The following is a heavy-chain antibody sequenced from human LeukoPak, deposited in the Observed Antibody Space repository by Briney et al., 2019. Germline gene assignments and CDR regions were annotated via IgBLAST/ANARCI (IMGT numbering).Heavy chain of an antibody. CDR2: INHSGST. Sequence: SETLSLTCAVYGGSFSGYYWSWIRQPPGKGLEWIGEINHSGSTNYNPSLKSRVTISLDTSRNQFSLRLNSVTAADTAVYYCAKSNGYGLVDIWGQGTMVTVSS. D-gene: IGHD3-10*01. V-gene: IGHV4-34*01. CDR3: AKSNGYGLVDI. J-gene: IGHJ3*02. CDR1: GGSFSGYY.